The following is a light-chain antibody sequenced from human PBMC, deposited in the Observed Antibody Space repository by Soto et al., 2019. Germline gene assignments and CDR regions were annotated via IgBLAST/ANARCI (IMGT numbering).Light chain of an antibody. CDR3: QQYDDWPLT. V-gene: IGKV3-15*01. CDR2: DAF. J-gene: IGKJ4*01. Sequence: EKVMTQSPATLSVSPGARATLSCRASENIKNRLAWYQQKPGQGPRLLIYDAFTRATDIPARFSGSASGTEFTLTISSLQSEDSAFYYCQQYDDWPLTLGGGTKVEIK. CDR1: ENIKNR.